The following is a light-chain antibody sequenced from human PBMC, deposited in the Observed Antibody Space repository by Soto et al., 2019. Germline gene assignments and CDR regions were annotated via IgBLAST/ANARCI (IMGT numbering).Light chain of an antibody. CDR2: GAS. J-gene: IGKJ4*01. CDR3: QQYNGSPLT. CDR1: QSLGSY. V-gene: IGKV3-15*01. Sequence: EIVMTQSPATLSVSPGERATLSCRASQSLGSYLAWYQQKPGQSPRLLIYGASTRASGIPARFSGSGSGTEFTLTISSLQSEDFAIYYCQQYNGSPLTFGGGTKVESK.